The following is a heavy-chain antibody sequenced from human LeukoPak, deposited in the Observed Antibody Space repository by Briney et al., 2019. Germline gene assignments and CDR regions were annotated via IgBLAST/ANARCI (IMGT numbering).Heavy chain of an antibody. CDR1: GFSCSNYG. CDR2: IKLDGSEK. D-gene: IGHD2-21*02. CDR3: ARGVGTANSNTN. J-gene: IGHJ4*02. V-gene: IGHV3-7*01. Sequence: PGGSLRLSCAASGFSCSNYGMHWVRQAPGKGLEWVANIKLDGSEKYYVDSVKGRFTISRDNAKNSLYLQMNGLRAEDTAIYYCARGVGTANSNTNGGQGPLATASS.